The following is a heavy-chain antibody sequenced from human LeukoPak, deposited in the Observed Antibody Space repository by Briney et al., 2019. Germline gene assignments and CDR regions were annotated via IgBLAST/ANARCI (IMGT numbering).Heavy chain of an antibody. CDR2: IYPGESNT. CDR1: GSRFTSYW. J-gene: IGHJ4*02. Sequence: GGPLQISCKASGSRFTSYWIGWVRQMTGKGLEWMGIIYPGESNTRYSPSFQGQVTISADKSITTAYLQWSSLKASDTAMYYCARHFGYSSTWYLYPDYWGQGTLVTVSS. V-gene: IGHV5-51*01. CDR3: ARHFGYSSTWYLYPDY. D-gene: IGHD6-13*01.